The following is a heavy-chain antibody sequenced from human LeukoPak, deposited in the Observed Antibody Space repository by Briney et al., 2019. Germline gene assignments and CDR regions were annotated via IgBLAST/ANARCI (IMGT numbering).Heavy chain of an antibody. Sequence: GGSLRLSCAASGFTFSTYSMHWVRQAPGKGLEWVSYINSNSDTTYYTDSVKGRFTISRDNDKGSLHLQMNSLRAEDTAVYYCARDYGSRGSSSYPFDNWSQGTLVTVSP. CDR1: GFTFSTYS. D-gene: IGHD3-10*01. J-gene: IGHJ4*02. CDR3: ARDYGSRGSSSYPFDN. CDR2: INSNSDTT. V-gene: IGHV3-48*01.